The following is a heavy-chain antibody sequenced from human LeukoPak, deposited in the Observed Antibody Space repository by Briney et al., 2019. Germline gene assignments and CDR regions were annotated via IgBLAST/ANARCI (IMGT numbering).Heavy chain of an antibody. V-gene: IGHV3-23*01. CDR2: ICGRGGRK. CDR3: AKGLYGSGSYYQEY. CDR1: GFSFSSYA. D-gene: IGHD3-10*01. J-gene: IGHJ4*02. Sequence: GWSLPLSCVASGFSFSSYAMSWVRQAARQGLDWVSAICGRGGRKCYADSVQGRFTSSRDNSKNTLDLQMNSLRAEDTAVYCCAKGLYGSGSYYQEYWGQGTLVTVSS.